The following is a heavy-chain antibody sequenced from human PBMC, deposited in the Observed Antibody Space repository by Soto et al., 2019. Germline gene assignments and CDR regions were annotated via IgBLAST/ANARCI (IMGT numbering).Heavy chain of an antibody. CDR2: INAGNGNT. J-gene: IGHJ4*02. CDR3: ASSKLRYFDWLSGY. CDR1: GYTFTSYA. D-gene: IGHD3-9*01. V-gene: IGHV1-3*01. Sequence: ASVKVSCKASGYTFTSYAMHWVRQAPGQRLEWMGWINAGNGNTKYSQKFQGKVIITRDTSASTAYTELSSLRSEDTAVYYCASSKLRYFDWLSGYWGQGTMVTVYS.